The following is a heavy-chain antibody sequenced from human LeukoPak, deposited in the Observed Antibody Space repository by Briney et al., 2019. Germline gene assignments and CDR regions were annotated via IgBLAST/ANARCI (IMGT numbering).Heavy chain of an antibody. CDR1: GFTFSNYW. V-gene: IGHV3-74*01. Sequence: PGGSLRLSCAASGFTFSNYWMHWVRQAPGKGLVCVSRINGDGSDTNYADSVRGRFTISRDNAKNTLSLQMNSLRAEDTAVYYCARALGGYGHFDYRGQGTLVTVSS. CDR3: ARALGGYGHFDY. CDR2: INGDGSDT. D-gene: IGHD5-12*01. J-gene: IGHJ4*02.